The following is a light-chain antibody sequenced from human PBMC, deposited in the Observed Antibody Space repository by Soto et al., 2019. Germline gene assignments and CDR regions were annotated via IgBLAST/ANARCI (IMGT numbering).Light chain of an antibody. V-gene: IGKV3-15*01. CDR1: QSVSSN. J-gene: IGKJ1*01. CDR3: QQYDSSPKT. CDR2: GAS. Sequence: EIVMTQSPATLSVSPGERATLSCRASQSVSSNLAWYQQKPGQAPRLLIYGASTRATGIPARISGSGSGTDFTLTISRLEPEDFAVYYCQQYDSSPKTFGQGTKVDIK.